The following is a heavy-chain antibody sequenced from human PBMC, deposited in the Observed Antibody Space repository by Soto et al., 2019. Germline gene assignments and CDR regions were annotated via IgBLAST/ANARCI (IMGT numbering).Heavy chain of an antibody. J-gene: IGHJ6*03. CDR1: GFTFDDYA. D-gene: IGHD2-2*01. Sequence: PGGSLRLSCAASGFTFDDYAMHWVRQAPGKGLEWVSGISWNSGSIGYADSVKGRFTISRDNAKNSLYLQMNSLRAEDTALYYCAKGGMYQLPIYYYYYMDVWAKGNRVTVSS. V-gene: IGHV3-9*01. CDR2: ISWNSGSI. CDR3: AKGGMYQLPIYYYYYMDV.